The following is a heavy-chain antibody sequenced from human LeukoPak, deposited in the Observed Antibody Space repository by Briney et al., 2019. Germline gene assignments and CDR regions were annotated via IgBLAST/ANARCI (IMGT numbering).Heavy chain of an antibody. CDR3: ARGTTPDV. CDR2: IYHSGST. D-gene: IGHD4-11*01. V-gene: IGHV4-30-2*01. J-gene: IGHJ4*02. Sequence: GLEWIGYIYHSGSTYYNPSLKSRVTISVDRSKNQFSLKLSSVTAADTAVYYCARGTTPDVWGQGTLVTVSS.